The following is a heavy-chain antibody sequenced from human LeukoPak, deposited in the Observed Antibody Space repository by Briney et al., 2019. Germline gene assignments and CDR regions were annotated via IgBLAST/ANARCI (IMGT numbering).Heavy chain of an antibody. V-gene: IGHV1-69*05. CDR2: IIPIFGTA. D-gene: IGHD4-17*01. CDR1: GYSFTSYD. Sequence: SVKVSCKASGYSFTSYDIKWVRQAPGQGLEWMGGIIPIFGTANYAQKFQGRVTMTTDTSTSTDYMELRSLRADDTAVYYCARDLDYGDYYGMDVWGQGTTVTVSS. CDR3: ARDLDYGDYYGMDV. J-gene: IGHJ6*02.